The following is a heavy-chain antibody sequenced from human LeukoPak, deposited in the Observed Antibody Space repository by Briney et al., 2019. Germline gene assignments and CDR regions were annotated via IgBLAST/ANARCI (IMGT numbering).Heavy chain of an antibody. D-gene: IGHD6-6*01. CDR2: ISAYNGNT. J-gene: IGHJ5*02. CDR1: GYTVTSDG. CDR3: ARSGRIAARGTNWFDP. V-gene: IGHV1-18*01. Sequence: AAVTVSYKASGYTVTSDGIRWGRRAPGQGLERMGWISAYNGNTNYAQKLQGRVTMTTDTSTSTAYMELRSLRSDDTAVYYCARSGRIAARGTNWFDPWGQGTLVTVSS.